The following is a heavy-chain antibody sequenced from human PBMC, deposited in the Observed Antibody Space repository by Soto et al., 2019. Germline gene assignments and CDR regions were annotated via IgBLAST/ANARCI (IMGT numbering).Heavy chain of an antibody. CDR3: ARGSAVTTARGWVGALDG. CDR2: IYSSGTT. D-gene: IGHD4-4*01. Sequence: LQESGTGLVKPSETLSLPCTVSGDSINNYYWNWIQQPAGKGLEWIGRIYSSGTTNHSPALKSRVTMSVDTSKNLLSLSLSSVTAADTATYYCARGSAVTTARGWVGALDGWGQGTVGTVSS. J-gene: IGHJ3*01. V-gene: IGHV4-4*07. CDR1: GDSINNYY.